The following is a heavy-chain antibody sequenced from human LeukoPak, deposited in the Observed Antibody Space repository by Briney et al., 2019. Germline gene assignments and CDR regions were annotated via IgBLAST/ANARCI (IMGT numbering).Heavy chain of an antibody. Sequence: ASVKVSCKASGYTFTGYFMHWVRQAPGQGLDWMGWINPNTGGTKYAQKFQGRVTMTRDTSIGTAYMELSTVTSDDTAVYFCARVHATGYFSLDLGYWGQGTLVTVSS. CDR2: INPNTGGT. J-gene: IGHJ4*02. CDR3: ARVHATGYFSLDLGY. CDR1: GYTFTGYF. V-gene: IGHV1-2*02. D-gene: IGHD3-9*01.